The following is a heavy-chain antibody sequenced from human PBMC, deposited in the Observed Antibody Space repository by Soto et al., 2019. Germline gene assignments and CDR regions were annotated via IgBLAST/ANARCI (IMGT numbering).Heavy chain of an antibody. V-gene: IGHV3-30*03. D-gene: IGHD1-26*01. Sequence: PGGSLRLSCAASGFTFSSYGMHWVRQAPGKGLEWVAVISYDGSNKYYADSVKGRFTISRDNSKNTLYLQMNSLRAEDTAVYYCARAEESSGSYRVGYYFDYWGQGTLVTVSS. CDR1: GFTFSSYG. CDR2: ISYDGSNK. CDR3: ARAEESSGSYRVGYYFDY. J-gene: IGHJ4*02.